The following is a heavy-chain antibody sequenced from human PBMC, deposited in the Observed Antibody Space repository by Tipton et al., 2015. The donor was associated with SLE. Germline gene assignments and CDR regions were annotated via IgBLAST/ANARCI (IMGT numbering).Heavy chain of an antibody. D-gene: IGHD3-22*01. CDR2: IYYSGST. Sequence: TLSLTCTVPGGSISSSSYYWGWIRQPPGRGLEWIGSIYYSGSTYYNPSLKSRVTISVDTSKNQFSLKLSSVTAADTAVYYCARDSSGYYWFDPWGQGTLVTVSS. CDR1: GGSISSSSYY. J-gene: IGHJ5*02. V-gene: IGHV4-39*07. CDR3: ARDSSGYYWFDP.